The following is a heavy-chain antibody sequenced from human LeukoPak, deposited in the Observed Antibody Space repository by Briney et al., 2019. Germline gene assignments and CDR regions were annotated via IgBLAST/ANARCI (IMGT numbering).Heavy chain of an antibody. CDR2: IHYSGST. CDR1: GGSISSSSYY. D-gene: IGHD6-13*01. V-gene: IGHV4-39*01. CDR3: ARRSAAGNSGKWFDP. J-gene: IGHJ5*02. Sequence: PSETLSLTCTVSGGSISSSSYYWAWLRQPPGKGLEWIGSIHYSGSTYYNPSLKSRVTISVDTSKNQFSLKLNPVTAADTAVYYCARRSAAGNSGKWFDPWGQGTLVTVSS.